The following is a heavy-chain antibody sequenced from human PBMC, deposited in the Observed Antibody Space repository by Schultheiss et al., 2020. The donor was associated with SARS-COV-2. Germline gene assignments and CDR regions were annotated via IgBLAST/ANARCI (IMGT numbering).Heavy chain of an antibody. J-gene: IGHJ3*02. CDR2: IRSKAYGGTT. CDR3: ARSYWGLTGAFDI. Sequence: GGSLRLSCTASGFTFGDYAMSWFRQAPGKGLEWVGFIRSKAYGGTTEYAASVKGRFTISRDDSKSIAYLQMNSLKTEDTAVYYCARSYWGLTGAFDIWGQGTMVTVSS. CDR1: GFTFGDYA. D-gene: IGHD2-21*01. V-gene: IGHV3-49*03.